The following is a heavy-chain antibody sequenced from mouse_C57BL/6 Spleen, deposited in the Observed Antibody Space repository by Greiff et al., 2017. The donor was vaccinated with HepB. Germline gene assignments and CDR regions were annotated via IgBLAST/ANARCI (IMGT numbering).Heavy chain of an antibody. CDR3: ARDGVYGHSYYFDY. Sequence: EVKLVESGGGLVKPGGSLQLSCAASGFTFSSYAMSWVRQTPEKRLEWVATISDGGSYTYYPDNVKGRFTISRDNAKNNLYLQMSHLKSEDTAMYYCARDGVYGHSYYFDYWGQGTTLTVSS. D-gene: IGHD1-1*01. CDR1: GFTFSSYA. CDR2: ISDGGSYT. V-gene: IGHV5-4*01. J-gene: IGHJ2*01.